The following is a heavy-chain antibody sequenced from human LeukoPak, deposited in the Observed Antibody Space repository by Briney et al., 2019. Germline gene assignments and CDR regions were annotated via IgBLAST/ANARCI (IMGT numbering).Heavy chain of an antibody. V-gene: IGHV1-69*13. CDR1: GGTFSSYT. CDR2: IIPIFGTT. CDR3: AGIKPPTRILSMDYYYMDV. D-gene: IGHD2/OR15-2a*01. Sequence: SVKVSCKASGGTFSSYTFSWVRQAPGQGPEWMGGIIPIFGTTNYAQKFQGRVTITVDESTSTVYMELSSLRSHDTAVYYCAGIKPPTRILSMDYYYMDVWGKGTTVTVSS. J-gene: IGHJ6*03.